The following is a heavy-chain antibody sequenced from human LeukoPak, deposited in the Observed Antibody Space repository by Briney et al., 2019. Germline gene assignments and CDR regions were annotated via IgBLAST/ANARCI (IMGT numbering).Heavy chain of an antibody. V-gene: IGHV1-46*01. CDR2: INPSGGST. CDR3: ARDLPKDYDFWSGYYTGMRVYFYGMDV. J-gene: IGHJ6*02. CDR1: GYTFTSYC. Sequence: ASVKVSCKASGYTFTSYCMHWVRQAPGQGLEWMGIINPSGGSTSYAQKFQGRVTMTRDTSTSTVYMELSSLRSEDTAVYYCARDLPKDYDFWSGYYTGMRVYFYGMDVWGQGITVTVSS. D-gene: IGHD3-3*01.